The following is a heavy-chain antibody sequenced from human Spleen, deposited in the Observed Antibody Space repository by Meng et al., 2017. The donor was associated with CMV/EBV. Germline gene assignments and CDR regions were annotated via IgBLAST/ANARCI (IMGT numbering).Heavy chain of an antibody. CDR1: GYTFTSYY. D-gene: IGHD1-26*01. CDR2: INPSGGST. CDR3: ARVGFWGGATTGWFDP. Sequence: QVQVVQSGAEGKKPGASVKVSCKASGYTFTSYYMHWVRQAPGQGLEWMGIINPSGGSTSYAQKFQGRVTMTRDTSTSTVYMELSSLRSEDTAVYYCARVGFWGGATTGWFDPWGQGTLVTVSS. J-gene: IGHJ5*02. V-gene: IGHV1-46*01.